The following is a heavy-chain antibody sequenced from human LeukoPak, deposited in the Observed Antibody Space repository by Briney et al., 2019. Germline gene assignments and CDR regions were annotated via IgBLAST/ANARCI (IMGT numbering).Heavy chain of an antibody. J-gene: IGHJ4*02. CDR2: INAGNGNT. D-gene: IGHD3-10*01. V-gene: IGHV1-3*01. CDR1: GYTFTSYA. Sequence: GASVNVSCKASGYTFTSYAMHWVRQAAGQRLEWMGWINAGNGNTKYSQRFQGRVTITRDTSASTAYMELSSLRSEDTAVYYCASRIDSGSYLALDYWGQGTLVTVSS. CDR3: ASRIDSGSYLALDY.